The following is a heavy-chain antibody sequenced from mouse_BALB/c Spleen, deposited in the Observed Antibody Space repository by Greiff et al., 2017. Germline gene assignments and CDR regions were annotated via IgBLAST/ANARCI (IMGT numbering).Heavy chain of an antibody. CDR3: ARGYYGYWYFDV. CDR2: ISSGGSYT. D-gene: IGHD1-1*01. V-gene: IGHV5-9-4*01. J-gene: IGHJ1*01. Sequence: EVQLVESGGGLVKPGGSLKLSCAASGFTFSSYAMSWVRQSPEKRLEWVAEISSGGSYTYYPDTVTGRFTISRDNAKNTLYLEMSSLRSEDTAMYYCARGYYGYWYFDVWGAGTTVTVSS. CDR1: GFTFSSYA.